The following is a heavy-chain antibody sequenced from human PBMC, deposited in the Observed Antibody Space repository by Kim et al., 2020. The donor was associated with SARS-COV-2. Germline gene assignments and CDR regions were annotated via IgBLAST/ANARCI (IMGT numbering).Heavy chain of an antibody. J-gene: IGHJ4*02. CDR3: AKSGSSSWYYFDY. V-gene: IGHV3-9*01. Sequence: GYADCVKGRVTIARDNAKNSLYLQMNSLRAEDTALYYCAKSGSSSWYYFDYWGQGTLVTVSS. D-gene: IGHD6-13*01.